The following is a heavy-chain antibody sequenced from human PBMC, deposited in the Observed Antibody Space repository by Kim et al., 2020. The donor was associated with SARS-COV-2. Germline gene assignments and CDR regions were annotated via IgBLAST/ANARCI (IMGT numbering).Heavy chain of an antibody. D-gene: IGHD3-10*01. CDR2: ISYDGSKK. Sequence: GGSLRLSCAASGFTFSSYAMHWVRQAPGKGLEWVAVISYDGSKKYYADSVKGRFTISRDNSKNTLYLQMNSLRAEDTAVYYCARTLLWFGELFDYWGQGT. J-gene: IGHJ4*02. CDR1: GFTFSSYA. V-gene: IGHV3-30*04. CDR3: ARTLLWFGELFDY.